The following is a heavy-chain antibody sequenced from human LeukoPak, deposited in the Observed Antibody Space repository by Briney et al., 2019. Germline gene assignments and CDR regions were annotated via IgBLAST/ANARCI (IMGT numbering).Heavy chain of an antibody. D-gene: IGHD3-22*01. CDR1: GGSFSGYY. CDR2: INHSGST. J-gene: IGHJ4*02. V-gene: IGHV4-34*01. Sequence: PSETLSLTCAVYGGSFSGYYWSWIRQPPGKGLEWIGEINHSGSTNYNPSLKSRVTISVDTSKNQFSLKLSSVTAADTAVYYCARPSSGYQGDDWGQGTLVTVSS. CDR3: ARPSSGYQGDD.